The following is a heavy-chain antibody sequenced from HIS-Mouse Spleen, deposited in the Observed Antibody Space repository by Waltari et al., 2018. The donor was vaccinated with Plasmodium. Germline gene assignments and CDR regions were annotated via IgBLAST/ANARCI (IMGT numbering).Heavy chain of an antibody. CDR1: GFTFSSYS. J-gene: IGHJ4*02. Sequence: EVQLVESGGGLVKPGGSLRLSCAASGFTFSSYSMNWVRQAPGKGLEWVSSISSSSSYIYYADSVKGRFTSSRDNAKNSLYLQMNSLRAEDTAVYYCARGENGYSYGAQYWGQGTLVTVSS. D-gene: IGHD5-18*01. V-gene: IGHV3-21*01. CDR3: ARGENGYSYGAQY. CDR2: ISSSSSYI.